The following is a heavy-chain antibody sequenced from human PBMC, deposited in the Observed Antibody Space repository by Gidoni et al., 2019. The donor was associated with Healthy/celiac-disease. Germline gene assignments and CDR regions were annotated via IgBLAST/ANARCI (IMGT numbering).Heavy chain of an antibody. CDR1: GGTFSSYA. V-gene: IGHV1-69*06. CDR2: IIPSFGTA. D-gene: IGHD3-22*01. J-gene: IGHJ3*02. Sequence: QVQLVQSGAEVMKPGASVKVSCKASGGTFSSYAISGGLQAPGQWLEWMGGIIPSFGTANYAQKFQGRVTITADKSTSTAYMELSSLRSEDTAVYYCARSPTTSYYYDSSYDAFDIWGQGTMVTVSS. CDR3: ARSPTTSYYYDSSYDAFDI.